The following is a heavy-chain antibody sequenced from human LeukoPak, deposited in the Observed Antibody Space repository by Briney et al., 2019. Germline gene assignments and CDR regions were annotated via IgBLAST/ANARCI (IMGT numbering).Heavy chain of an antibody. J-gene: IGHJ5*01. CDR3: ARDLISGPATHDS. V-gene: IGHV3-66*01. CDR2: ITSGGST. Sequence: GGSLRLSCAASGFTVTNNGMSWVRQAPGKGLEWVSVITSGGSTYFADSVKGRFTVSRDNSKNTLSLQMNSLRVEDTAVYYCARDLISGPATHDSWGQGALVTVSS. D-gene: IGHD2-15*01. CDR1: GFTVTNNG.